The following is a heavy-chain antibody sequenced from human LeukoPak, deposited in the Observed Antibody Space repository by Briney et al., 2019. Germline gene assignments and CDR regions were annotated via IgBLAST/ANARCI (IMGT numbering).Heavy chain of an antibody. CDR1: GGSFSGYY. J-gene: IGHJ4*02. D-gene: IGHD1-26*01. Sequence: PSETLSLTCAVYGGSFSGYYWSWIRQPPGKGLEWIGEINHSGSTNYNPSLKSRVTISVDTSKNQFSLKLSSVTAADTAVYYCARIIAGALHYWGQGTLVTVSS. CDR2: INHSGST. V-gene: IGHV4-34*01. CDR3: ARIIAGALHY.